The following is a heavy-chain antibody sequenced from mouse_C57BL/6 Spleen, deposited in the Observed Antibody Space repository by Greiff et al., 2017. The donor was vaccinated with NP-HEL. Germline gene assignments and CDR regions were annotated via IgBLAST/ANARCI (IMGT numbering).Heavy chain of an antibody. V-gene: IGHV1-22*01. J-gene: IGHJ1*03. CDR2: INPNNGGT. D-gene: IGHD1-3*01. CDR1: GYTFTDYN. CDR3: ARKTNYIWDFDV. Sequence: EVQLQQSGPELVKPGASVKMSCKASGYTFTDYNMHWVKQSHGKSLEWIGYINPNNGGTSYNQKFKGKATLTVNKSSSTAYMELRSLTSEDSAVYYCARKTNYIWDFDVWGTGTTVTVSS.